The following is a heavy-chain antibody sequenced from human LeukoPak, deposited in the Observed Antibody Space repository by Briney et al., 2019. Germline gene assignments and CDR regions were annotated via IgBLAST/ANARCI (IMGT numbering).Heavy chain of an antibody. CDR3: ARYSGYDEPFEY. D-gene: IGHD5-12*01. CDR2: INPSSGGT. Sequence: ASVKVSCKASGYTFTTYGISWVRQAPGQGLEWMGWINPSSGGTSYAQKFQGRVTMTRDTSVTTAYMELSRLRSDDTAVYYCARYSGYDEPFEYWGQGTLVTVSS. CDR1: GYTFTTYG. J-gene: IGHJ4*02. V-gene: IGHV1-2*02.